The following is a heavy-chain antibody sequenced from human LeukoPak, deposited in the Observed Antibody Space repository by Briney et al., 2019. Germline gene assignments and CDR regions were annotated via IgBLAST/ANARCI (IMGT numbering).Heavy chain of an antibody. CDR2: IRYDGSNK. V-gene: IGHV3-30*02. CDR3: AKDQSPTSLYYYYYMDV. J-gene: IGHJ6*03. D-gene: IGHD1-1*01. CDR1: GFTFSSYG. Sequence: GGSLRLSCAASGFTFSSYGMHWVRQAPGKGLEWVAFIRYDGSNKYYADSVKGRFAISRDNSKNTLYLQMNSLRAEDTAVYYCAKDQSPTSLYYYYYMDVWGKGTTVTVSS.